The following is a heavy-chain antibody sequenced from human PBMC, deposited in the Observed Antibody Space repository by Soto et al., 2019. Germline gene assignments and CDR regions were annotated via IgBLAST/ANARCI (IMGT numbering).Heavy chain of an antibody. CDR1: GGTFSTYT. D-gene: IGHD3-10*01. V-gene: IGHV1-69*08. J-gene: IGHJ4*02. CDR2: IIPLLDVT. Sequence: QVQLVQSGAEVKKPGSSVKVSCKAAGGTFSTYTINWVRQAPGQGLEWMGRIIPLLDVTNNAQRFQGRVTITADKSTSTVYMELTSLTSQDTAVYYCARDSGKVGYDDSWGQGTLVTVSS. CDR3: ARDSGKVGYDDS.